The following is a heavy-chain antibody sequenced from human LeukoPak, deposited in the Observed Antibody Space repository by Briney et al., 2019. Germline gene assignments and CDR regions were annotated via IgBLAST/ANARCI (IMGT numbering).Heavy chain of an antibody. CDR1: GYTFTGYY. CDR2: INPNSGGT. D-gene: IGHD3-3*01. Sequence: GASVTVSCTASGYTFTGYYMHWVRQAPGQGLEWMGRINPNSGGTNYAQKFQGRVTMTRDTSISTAYMELSRLRSDDTAVYYCARSKRITIFGVVIIRSSKNYGMDVWGQGTTVTVSS. J-gene: IGHJ6*02. V-gene: IGHV1-2*06. CDR3: ARSKRITIFGVVIIRSSKNYGMDV.